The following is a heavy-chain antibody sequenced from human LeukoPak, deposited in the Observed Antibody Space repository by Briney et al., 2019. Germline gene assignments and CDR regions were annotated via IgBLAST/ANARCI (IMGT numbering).Heavy chain of an antibody. Sequence: SETLSLTCAVYGGSFSGYYWSWIRQPPGKGLEWIGEINHRGSTNYNPSLKSRVTISVDTSKNQFSLKLSSVTAADTAVYYCARGPSQWLVGQDRARRPYWGQGTLVTVSS. V-gene: IGHV4-34*01. CDR2: INHRGST. CDR3: ARGPSQWLVGQDRARRPY. D-gene: IGHD6-19*01. CDR1: GGSFSGYY. J-gene: IGHJ4*02.